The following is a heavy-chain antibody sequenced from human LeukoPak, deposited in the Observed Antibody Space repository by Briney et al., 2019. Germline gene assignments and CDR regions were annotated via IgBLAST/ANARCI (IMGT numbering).Heavy chain of an antibody. V-gene: IGHV4-38-2*02. CDR3: ARVAPDAAVDF. J-gene: IGHJ3*01. Sequence: KPSETLSLTCTVSGYSISSGYYWGWIRQPPVKGLEWIGSIYHSGSTYYNPSLKSRVTISVDTSKNQFSLKLSSVTAADTAVYYWARVAPDAAVDFWGQGTLVTVSS. CDR2: IYHSGST. CDR1: GYSISSGYY. D-gene: IGHD3-3*02.